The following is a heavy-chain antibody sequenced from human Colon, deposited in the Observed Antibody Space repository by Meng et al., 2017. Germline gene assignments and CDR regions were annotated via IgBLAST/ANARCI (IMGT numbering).Heavy chain of an antibody. D-gene: IGHD2-2*01. J-gene: IGHJ5*02. CDR3: SRGVVAGAMVWFDP. V-gene: IGHV4-4*02. CDR1: GGSINSSNW. Sequence: QVQLQESGPGLVKPSGTLSLTCAVSGGSINSSNWWLWVRQPPGKGLEWLGEIYHGGNTNYNPPLKSRVTLSLDKSKNQFSLRLTSVTAADTAMYYCSRGVVAGAMVWFDPWGPGTLVTVSS. CDR2: IYHGGNT.